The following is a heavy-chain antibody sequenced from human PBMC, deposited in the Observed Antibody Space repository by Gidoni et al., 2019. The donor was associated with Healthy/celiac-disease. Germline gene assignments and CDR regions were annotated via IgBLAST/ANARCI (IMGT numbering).Heavy chain of an antibody. Sequence: EVQLVETGGGLIQPGGSLRLSCAASGFTVSSNYMSWVRQAPGKGLEWVSVIYSGGSTYYADSVKGRFTISRDNSKNTLYRQMNSLRAEDTAVYYCARGGQYSSSWFNWFDPWGQGTLGHRLL. CDR3: ARGGQYSSSWFNWFDP. D-gene: IGHD6-13*01. CDR1: GFTVSSNY. V-gene: IGHV3-53*02. J-gene: IGHJ5*02. CDR2: IYSGGST.